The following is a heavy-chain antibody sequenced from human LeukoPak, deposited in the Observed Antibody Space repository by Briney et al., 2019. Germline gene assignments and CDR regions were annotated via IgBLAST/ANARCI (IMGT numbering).Heavy chain of an antibody. V-gene: IGHV3-21*04. CDR1: GFTFSSYN. J-gene: IGHJ4*02. D-gene: IGHD3-9*01. Sequence: TGGSLRLPCAASGFTFSSYNMNWVRQAPGKGLEWVSSISSSSSYIYYADSVKGRFTISRDNAKNSLYLQMNSLRAEDTAVYYCAKESDFLTGYYFDYWGQGTLVTVSS. CDR3: AKESDFLTGYYFDY. CDR2: ISSSSSYI.